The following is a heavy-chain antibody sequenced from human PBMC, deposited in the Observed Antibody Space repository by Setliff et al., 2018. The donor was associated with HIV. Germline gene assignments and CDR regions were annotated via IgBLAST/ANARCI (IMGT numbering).Heavy chain of an antibody. V-gene: IGHV5-51*01. CDR3: GRSGKSGELYAY. CDR1: GYSFSNYW. Sequence: PGESLKISCKGFGYSFSNYWIGWVRQMAGKGLEWMGIIYPDDSDIRYSPSFQGQVTISVDKSINTAYLHWNSLRPADTAMYYCGRSGKSGELYAYWGQGTQVTVSS. D-gene: IGHD3-10*01. CDR2: IYPDDSDI. J-gene: IGHJ4*02.